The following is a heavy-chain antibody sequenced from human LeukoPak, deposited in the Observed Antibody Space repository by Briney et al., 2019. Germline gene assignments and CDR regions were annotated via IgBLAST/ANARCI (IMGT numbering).Heavy chain of an antibody. CDR2: IKQDGSEK. CDR1: GFTFSSYA. D-gene: IGHD6-13*01. CDR3: ARGSSWYEADWFDP. V-gene: IGHV3-7*03. Sequence: GGSLRLSCAASGFTFSSYAMSWVRQAPGKGLEWVANIKQDGSEKYYVDSVKGRFTISRDNAKNSLYLQMNSLRAEDTAVYYCARGSSWYEADWFDPWGQGTLVTVSS. J-gene: IGHJ5*02.